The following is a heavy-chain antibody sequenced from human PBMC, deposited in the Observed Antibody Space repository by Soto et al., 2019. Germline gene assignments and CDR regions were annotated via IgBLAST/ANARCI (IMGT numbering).Heavy chain of an antibody. CDR2: IYWDDDK. CDR3: AHLLYYSEVGGYYFDY. D-gene: IGHD3-22*01. CDR1: GFSLTTSGVG. Sequence: QITLKESGPTLVKPTQTLTLTCTFSGFSLTTSGVGVGWIRQPPGKALEWLALIYWDDDKRYSPSLKSRLTITKDTSKNQVVLTMANMDPVDTATYNCAHLLYYSEVGGYYFDYWGQGTLVTVSS. J-gene: IGHJ4*02. V-gene: IGHV2-5*02.